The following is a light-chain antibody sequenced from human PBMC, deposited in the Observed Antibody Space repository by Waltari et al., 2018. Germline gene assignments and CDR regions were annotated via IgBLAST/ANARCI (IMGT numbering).Light chain of an antibody. CDR1: TGAVTSGHY. V-gene: IGLV7-46*01. CDR2: ATS. CDR3: FLSFSGAWV. Sequence: QAVVTQEPSLTVSPGGTVTLTCDSSTGAVTSGHYPSWFHKKHGHAPRTLIYATSNKPSWTPARFSGSLLGGKAALTLSGEHPDDEAEYYCFLSFSGAWVFGGGTKLTVL. J-gene: IGLJ3*02.